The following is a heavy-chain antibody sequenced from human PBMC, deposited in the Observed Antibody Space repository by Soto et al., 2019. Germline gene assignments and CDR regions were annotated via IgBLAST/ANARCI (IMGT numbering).Heavy chain of an antibody. V-gene: IGHV4-59*08. D-gene: IGHD3-10*01. CDR2: IYNSGST. J-gene: IGHJ3*02. Sequence: QVQLQESGPGLVKPSETLSLTCTVSGGSITSYYWSWIRQPPGKGLEWIGYIYNSGSTHYNPSLKSRVTISVDTSTNQLSLRLTSVTAADTAVYYCSRPNGGDYAFDIWGRGTMVTVSS. CDR1: GGSITSYY. CDR3: SRPNGGDYAFDI.